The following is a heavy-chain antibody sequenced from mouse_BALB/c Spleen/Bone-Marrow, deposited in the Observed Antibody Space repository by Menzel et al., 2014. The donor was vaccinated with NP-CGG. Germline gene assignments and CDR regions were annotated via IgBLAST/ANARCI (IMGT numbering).Heavy chain of an antibody. CDR2: INPYNDGT. V-gene: IGHV1-14*01. D-gene: IGHD2-14*01. Sequence: QLQEPGPELVKSGASVKMSCKASGYTFTSYVTHWVKQKPGQGLELTGYINPYNDGTKHNEKFKGKATLTSDKSSTTAYMELSSLTSKESAVYYCASPYYRYDGFAYWGQGTLVTVSA. CDR3: ASPYYRYDGFAY. CDR1: GYTFTSYV. J-gene: IGHJ3*01.